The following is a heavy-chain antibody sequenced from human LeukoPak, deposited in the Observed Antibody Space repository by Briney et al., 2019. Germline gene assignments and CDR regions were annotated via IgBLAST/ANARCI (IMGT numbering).Heavy chain of an antibody. J-gene: IGHJ5*02. CDR2: ISSSGSTK. D-gene: IGHD4-11*01. CDR1: GFTFSNYW. Sequence: PGGSLRLSCATSGFTFSNYWMNWVRQAPGKGLEWVSYISSSGSTKYYADSVKGRFTVSRDNAKNSLYLQINSLRAEDTAVYYCARDTGGWFDPWGQGTLVTVSS. CDR3: ARDTGGWFDP. V-gene: IGHV3-48*04.